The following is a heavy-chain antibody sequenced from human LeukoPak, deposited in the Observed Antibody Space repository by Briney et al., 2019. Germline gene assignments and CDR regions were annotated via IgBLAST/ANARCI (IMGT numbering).Heavy chain of an antibody. CDR1: GYTFTGYY. J-gene: IGHJ4*02. Sequence: ASVKVSCKASGYTFTGYYMHWVRQAPGQGLEWMGWINPNSGGTNYAQKFQGRVTMTRDTSISTAYMELSRLRSDDTAVYYCARVWRYSSSQIDYWGQGTLVTVSS. CDR2: INPNSGGT. D-gene: IGHD6-13*01. V-gene: IGHV1-2*02. CDR3: ARVWRYSSSQIDY.